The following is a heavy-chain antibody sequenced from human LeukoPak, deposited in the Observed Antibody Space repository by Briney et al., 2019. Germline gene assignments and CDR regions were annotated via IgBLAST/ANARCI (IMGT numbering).Heavy chain of an antibody. Sequence: SETLSLTCAVSGGSISSGGYSWSWIRQPPGKGLEWIGYIYHSGSTYYNPSLKSRVTISVDRSKNQFSLKLSSVTAADTAVYYCARGGWLTGYFNWGQGALVTVSS. CDR1: GGSISSGGYS. D-gene: IGHD3-9*01. V-gene: IGHV4-30-2*01. CDR2: IYHSGST. CDR3: ARGGWLTGYFN. J-gene: IGHJ4*02.